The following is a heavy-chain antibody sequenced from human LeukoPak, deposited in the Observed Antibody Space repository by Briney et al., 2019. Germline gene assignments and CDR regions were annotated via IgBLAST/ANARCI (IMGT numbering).Heavy chain of an antibody. V-gene: IGHV3-66*01. CDR1: GFTVSSNY. CDR3: ARRKMGRDGYNYPDY. D-gene: IGHD5-24*01. CDR2: IYSGGST. Sequence: GGSLRLSCAASGFTVSSNYMSWVRQAPGKGLEWVSVIYSGGSTYYADSVKGRFTISRDNSKNTLYLQMNSLRAEDTAVYYCARRKMGRDGYNYPDYWGQGTLVTVSS. J-gene: IGHJ4*02.